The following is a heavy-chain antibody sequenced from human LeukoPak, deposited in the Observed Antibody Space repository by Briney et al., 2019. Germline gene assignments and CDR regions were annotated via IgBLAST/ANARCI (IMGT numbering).Heavy chain of an antibody. D-gene: IGHD2-15*01. CDR1: GYTFTSYD. CDR3: ARVPVSYCSGGSCFQYYYYYYGMDV. V-gene: IGHV1-8*01. CDR2: MNPNSGNT. Sequence: ASVKVSCKASGYTFTSYDINWVRQATGQGLDWMGWMNPNSGNTGYAQKFQGRGTMTRNTSISTAYMELSSLRSEDTAVYYCARVPVSYCSGGSCFQYYYYYYGMDVWGQGTTVTVSS. J-gene: IGHJ6*02.